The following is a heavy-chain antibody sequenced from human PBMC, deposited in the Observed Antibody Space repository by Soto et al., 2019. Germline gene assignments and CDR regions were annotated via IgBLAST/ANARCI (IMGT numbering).Heavy chain of an antibody. CDR2: INSDGSST. V-gene: IGHV3-74*01. Sequence: EVQLVESRGGLVQPGGSLRLSCAASGFTFSSYWMHWVRQAPGKGLVWVSRINSDGSSTSYADSVKGRFTISRDNAKNTLYLQMNSLRAEDTAVYYCARDLDFWSGYLQFKPRGRGQGTLVTVSS. D-gene: IGHD3-3*01. CDR1: GFTFSSYW. J-gene: IGHJ4*02. CDR3: ARDLDFWSGYLQFKPRG.